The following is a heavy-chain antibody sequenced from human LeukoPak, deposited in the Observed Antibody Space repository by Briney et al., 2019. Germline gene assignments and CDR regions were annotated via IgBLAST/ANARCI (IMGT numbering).Heavy chain of an antibody. J-gene: IGHJ6*02. D-gene: IGHD6-6*01. CDR2: INHSGST. CDR1: GGSFSGYY. CDR3: ASHTIAARPYCYYGMDV. Sequence: SETLSLTCAVYGGSFSGYYWSWIRQPPGKGLEWIGEINHSGSTNYNPSLKSRVTISVDTSKNQFSLKLSSVTAADTAVYYCASHTIAARPYCYYGMDVWGQGTTVTVSS. V-gene: IGHV4-34*01.